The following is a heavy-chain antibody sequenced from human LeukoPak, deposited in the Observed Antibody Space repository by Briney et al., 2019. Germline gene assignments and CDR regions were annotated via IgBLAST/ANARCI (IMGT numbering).Heavy chain of an antibody. J-gene: IGHJ6*02. Sequence: GGSLRLSCAASGFTFSSYSMNWVRQAPGKGLEWVSYISSSSSTIYYADSVKGQFTISRDNAKNSLYLQMNSLRAEDTAVYYCARDFTYYYYGMDVWGQGTTVTVSS. CDR2: ISSSSSTI. CDR3: ARDFTYYYYGMDV. V-gene: IGHV3-48*04. CDR1: GFTFSSYS.